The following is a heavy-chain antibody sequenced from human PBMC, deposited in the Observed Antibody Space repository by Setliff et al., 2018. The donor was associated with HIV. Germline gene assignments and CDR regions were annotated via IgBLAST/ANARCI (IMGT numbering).Heavy chain of an antibody. CDR1: GDTFNNCA. Sequence: SVKVSCKASGDTFNNCAVTWVRQAPGQGLEWMGGSIPLFGTTNYAQKFQGRVTMTRDTSTSTVYMELSSLRSEDTAVYYCARAMVRGFGAFDIWGQGTMVTVSS. CDR3: ARAMVRGFGAFDI. D-gene: IGHD3-10*01. V-gene: IGHV1-69*05. CDR2: SIPLFGTT. J-gene: IGHJ3*02.